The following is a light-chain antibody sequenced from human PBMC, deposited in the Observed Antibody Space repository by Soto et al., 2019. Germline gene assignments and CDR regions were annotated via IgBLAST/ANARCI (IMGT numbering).Light chain of an antibody. CDR3: SSYAGSNNLGV. Sequence: QSALTQPPSASGSPGQSVTISCTRTSSDVGGYNYVSWYQQHPGKAPKLMIYEVSKRPSGVPDRFSGSKSGNTASLTVSGLQAEDEADYYCSSYAGSNNLGVFGTGTRSPS. CDR1: SSDVGGYNY. J-gene: IGLJ1*01. CDR2: EVS. V-gene: IGLV2-8*01.